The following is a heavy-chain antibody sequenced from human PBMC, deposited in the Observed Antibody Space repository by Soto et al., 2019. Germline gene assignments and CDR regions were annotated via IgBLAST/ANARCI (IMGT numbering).Heavy chain of an antibody. J-gene: IGHJ4*02. Sequence: GGSLRLSCTASGFTLSRYAMNWVLQAPGKGLEWVAAISGSGRDTYYADSPKGRFTISRDDSKNTLYLQMNSLRAEDTAVYYCAKARIAVAGTLDYWGQGTLVTVSS. CDR2: ISGSGRDT. CDR1: GFTLSRYA. V-gene: IGHV3-23*01. D-gene: IGHD6-19*01. CDR3: AKARIAVAGTLDY.